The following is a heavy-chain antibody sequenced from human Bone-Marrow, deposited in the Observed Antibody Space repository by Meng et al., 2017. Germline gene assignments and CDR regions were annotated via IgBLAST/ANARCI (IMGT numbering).Heavy chain of an antibody. CDR3: ARARGIAVADPWDY. CDR2: IKHSGRT. Sequence: PRKPWRVVVLKPSEPPPLTSAACGGAFSGDYCCWMRQHPGKERRWIGEIKHSGRTTYNPSPKSRVTISVDKSKNQFSLKLSSVTAADTAVYYCARARGIAVADPWDYWGQGTLVTVSS. D-gene: IGHD6-19*01. CDR1: GGAFSGDY. V-gene: IGHV4-34*01. J-gene: IGHJ4*02.